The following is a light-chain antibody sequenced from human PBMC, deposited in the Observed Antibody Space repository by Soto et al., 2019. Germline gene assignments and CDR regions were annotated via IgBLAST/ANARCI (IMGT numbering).Light chain of an antibody. V-gene: IGLV2-11*01. CDR3: CSYAGSPRYV. CDR2: DVS. CDR1: SSDVGGYNY. J-gene: IGLJ1*01. Sequence: SALTQPRSVSGSPGQSVTMSCTGTSSDVGGYNYVSWYQQHPGKAPKVMIYDVSERPSGVPDRFSGSKSGNTASLTISGLQAEDEADYYCCSYAGSPRYVLGTGTKVTVL.